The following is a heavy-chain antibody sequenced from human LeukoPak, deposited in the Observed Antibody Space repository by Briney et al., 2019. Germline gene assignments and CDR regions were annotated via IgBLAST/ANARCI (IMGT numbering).Heavy chain of an antibody. V-gene: IGHV1-8*01. CDR2: MNPNSGNT. D-gene: IGHD1-26*01. J-gene: IGHJ4*02. CDR1: GYTFTSYD. Sequence: ASVKVSCKASGYTFTSYDINWVRQATGQGLEWMGWMNPNSGNTGYAQKFQGRVTMTRNTSISTAYMELSSLRSEDTAVYYCARGSGSYLFYYFDYWGQGTLVTVSS. CDR3: ARGSGSYLFYYFDY.